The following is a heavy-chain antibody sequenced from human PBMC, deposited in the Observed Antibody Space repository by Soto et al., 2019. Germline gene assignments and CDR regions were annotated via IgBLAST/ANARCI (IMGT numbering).Heavy chain of an antibody. CDR2: ISTYNGNT. J-gene: IGHJ4*02. CDR1: GYTFITYG. Sequence: ASVKVSCKASGYTFITYGVRWVRQAPGQGLDWLGWISTYNGNTRYAERLQGRVTMTTDTTTNTAYMELRNLRSDDTAVYYCARGPTDYYDNSANYFLDYWGQGTLVTSPQ. D-gene: IGHD3-22*01. CDR3: ARGPTDYYDNSANYFLDY. V-gene: IGHV1-18*01.